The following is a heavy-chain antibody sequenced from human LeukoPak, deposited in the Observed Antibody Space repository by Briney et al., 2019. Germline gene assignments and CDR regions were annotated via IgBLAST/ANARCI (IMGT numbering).Heavy chain of an antibody. V-gene: IGHV3-7*01. J-gene: IGHJ3*02. CDR1: GFTFSSYW. Sequence: PGGSLRLSCAASGFTFSSYWMSWVRQAPGKGLEWVANIKQDGSEKYYVDPVKGRFTISRDNAKNSLYLQMDSLRAEDTAVYYCARDRGGFNTDSFDIWGQGTMVTVSS. CDR3: ARDRGGFNTDSFDI. CDR2: IKQDGSEK. D-gene: IGHD5-12*01.